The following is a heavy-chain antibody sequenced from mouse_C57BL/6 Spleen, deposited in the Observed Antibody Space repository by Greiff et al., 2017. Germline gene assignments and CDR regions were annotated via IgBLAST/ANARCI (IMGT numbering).Heavy chain of an antibody. CDR3: AREDYDYDESTWYAY. Sequence: QVQLKESGPGLVAPSQSLSITCTVSGFSLTSYAISWVRQPPGKGLEWLGVIWTGGGTNYNSALKSRLSISKDNSKSQVFLKMNSLQTDDTARYXCAREDYDYDESTWYAYWGQGTLVTVSA. V-gene: IGHV2-9-1*01. J-gene: IGHJ3*01. CDR1: GFSLTSYA. CDR2: IWTGGGT. D-gene: IGHD2-4*01.